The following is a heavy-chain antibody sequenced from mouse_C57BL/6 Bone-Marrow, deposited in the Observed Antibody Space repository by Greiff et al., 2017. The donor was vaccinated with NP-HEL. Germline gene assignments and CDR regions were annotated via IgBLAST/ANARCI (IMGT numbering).Heavy chain of an antibody. J-gene: IGHJ3*01. V-gene: IGHV3-6*01. Sequence: EVQLVESGPGLVKPSQSLSLTCSVTGYSITSGYYWNWIRQFPGNKLEWMGYISYDGSNNYNPSLKNRISITRDTSKNQFFLKLNSVTTEDTATYYCARDGYYAAWFAYWGQGTLVTVSA. CDR2: ISYDGSN. CDR3: ARDGYYAAWFAY. CDR1: GYSITSGYY. D-gene: IGHD2-3*01.